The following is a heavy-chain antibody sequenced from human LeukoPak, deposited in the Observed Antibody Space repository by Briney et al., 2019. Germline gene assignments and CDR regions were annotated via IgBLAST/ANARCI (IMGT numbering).Heavy chain of an antibody. Sequence: PSETLSLTCTVSGGSISSYYWSWIRQPPPTGLEWVWFIYSTGSTNYNSSLRSLVTISVDTSKKQFSLKLSSVTAADTAVYYCARDRRESTRSYDAFDIWGQGTMVTVSS. D-gene: IGHD1-1*01. CDR1: GGSISSYY. CDR2: IYSTGST. CDR3: ARDRRESTRSYDAFDI. J-gene: IGHJ3*02. V-gene: IGHV4-59*01.